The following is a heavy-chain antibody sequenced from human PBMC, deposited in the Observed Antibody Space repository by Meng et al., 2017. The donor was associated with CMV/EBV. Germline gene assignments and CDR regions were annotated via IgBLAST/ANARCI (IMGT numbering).Heavy chain of an antibody. CDR3: ARDRSTGWQYYSDFYGMDV. V-gene: IGHV3-11*01. CDR2: MSNSGSPI. Sequence: GESLKISCAASGFRFSDYYMSWIRQAPGKGLEWISYMSNSGSPIYNADSVKGRFTVSRDNAKNSLYLQMNSLRVEDTAVYYCARDRSTGWQYYSDFYGMDVWGQGTTVTVSS. J-gene: IGHJ6*02. D-gene: IGHD2-2*01. CDR1: GFRFSDYY.